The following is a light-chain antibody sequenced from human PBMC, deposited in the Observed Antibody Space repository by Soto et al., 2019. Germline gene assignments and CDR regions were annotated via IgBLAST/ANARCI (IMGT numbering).Light chain of an antibody. Sequence: EIVRTQSPATLSVSPGERATLSCRASQTVSSNLAWYQQKPGQAPSLLIYGASTRATGIPARFSGSGSGTDFTLTISRLEPEDFAVYYCQQYVSSPWAFGQGTKVDIK. CDR1: QTVSSN. J-gene: IGKJ1*01. CDR3: QQYVSSPWA. V-gene: IGKV3-15*01. CDR2: GAS.